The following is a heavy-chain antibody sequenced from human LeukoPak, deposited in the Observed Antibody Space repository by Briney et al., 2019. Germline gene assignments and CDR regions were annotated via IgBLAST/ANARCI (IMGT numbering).Heavy chain of an antibody. CDR3: AKGGVITPNYFDY. Sequence: GGSLRLSCAASGFTFSDYYMTWIRQAPGKGLEWVSSISWNSGTIGYADSVKGRFTISRDNAKNSLHLQMNSLRIEDTALYYCAKGGVITPNYFDYWGQGTLVTVSS. V-gene: IGHV3-9*01. D-gene: IGHD3-10*01. CDR2: ISWNSGTI. CDR1: GFTFSDYY. J-gene: IGHJ4*02.